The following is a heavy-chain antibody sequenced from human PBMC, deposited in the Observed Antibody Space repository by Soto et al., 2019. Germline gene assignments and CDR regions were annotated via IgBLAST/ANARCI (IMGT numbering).Heavy chain of an antibody. D-gene: IGHD1-26*01. CDR3: ARVPHGELLRGFDY. J-gene: IGHJ4*02. CDR2: INAGNGNT. CDR1: GYTFTSYA. V-gene: IGHV1-3*01. Sequence: ASVKVSCTASGYTFTSYAMHWVRQAPGQRLEWMGWINAGNGNTKYSQKFQGRVTITRDTSASTAYMELSSLRSEDTAVYYCARVPHGELLRGFDYWGQGPRVTVPS.